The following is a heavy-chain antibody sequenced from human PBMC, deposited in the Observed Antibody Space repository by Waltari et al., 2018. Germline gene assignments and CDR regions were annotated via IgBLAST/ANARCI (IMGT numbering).Heavy chain of an antibody. D-gene: IGHD2-2*01. CDR3: ANGAQYWGTTSCFAY. V-gene: IGHV3-23*01. CDR1: GFSFSNYA. J-gene: IGHJ4*02. CDR2: ISISGGST. Sequence: EVQLLESGGGLVQPGGSLRLSCAVSGFSFSNYAMSWVRQAPGKGLEWVSTISISGGSTYYAEFVKGRFTASRDNSKNTLYLQMNSLRADDTAVYYCANGAQYWGTTSCFAYWGQGTLVTVSS.